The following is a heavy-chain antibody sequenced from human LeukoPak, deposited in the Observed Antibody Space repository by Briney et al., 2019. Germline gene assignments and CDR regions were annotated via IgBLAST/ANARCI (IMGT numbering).Heavy chain of an antibody. CDR1: GGTFSSYA. J-gene: IGHJ1*01. V-gene: IGHV1-69*13. Sequence: VASVKVSCKASGGTFSSYAISWVRQAPGQGLEWMGGIIPIFGTANYAQKFQGRVTITADESTSTAYMELSSLRSEDTAVYYCATRRAYCSSTSCYAGEEYFQHWGQGTLVTVSS. CDR2: IIPIFGTA. CDR3: ATRRAYCSSTSCYAGEEYFQH. D-gene: IGHD2-2*01.